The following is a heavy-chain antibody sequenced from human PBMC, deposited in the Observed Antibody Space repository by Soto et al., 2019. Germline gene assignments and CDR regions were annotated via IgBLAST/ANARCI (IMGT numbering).Heavy chain of an antibody. J-gene: IGHJ4*02. CDR3: ARERPSGSYDHYFDY. CDR2: IWYDGSNK. V-gene: IGHV3-33*01. Sequence: GGSLRLSCAASGFTFSSYGMHWVRQAPGKGLEWVAVIWYDGSNKYYADSVKGRFTISRDNSKNTLYLQMNSLRAEDTAVYYCARERPSGSYDHYFDYWGQGTLVTVSS. D-gene: IGHD1-26*01. CDR1: GFTFSSYG.